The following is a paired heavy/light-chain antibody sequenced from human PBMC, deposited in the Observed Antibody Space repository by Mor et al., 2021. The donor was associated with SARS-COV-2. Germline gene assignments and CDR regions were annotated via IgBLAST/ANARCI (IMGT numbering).Light chain of an antibody. J-gene: IGKJ1*01. CDR2: AAS. CDR1: QGISNY. CDR3: QQYNSYPWT. V-gene: IGKV1-16*02. Sequence: DIQMTQSPSSLSASVGDRVTITCRASQGISNYLAWFQQKPGKAPQSLIYAASSLQSGVPSKFSGSGSGTDFTLTISSLQPEDFATYYCQQYNSYPWTFGQGTKVEIK.
Heavy chain of an antibody. Sequence: QVQLVESGGGVVQPGRSLRLSCAASGFTFSSYGMHWVRQAPGKGLEWVAVIWYDGSNKHSADSVKGRFTISRDNSKNTLYLQMNSLRAEDTAVYYCARDRAPYCGGDCYSDYWGQGTLVTVSS. CDR3: ARDRAPYCGGDCYSDY. CDR1: GFTFSSYG. V-gene: IGHV3-33*01. J-gene: IGHJ4*02. CDR2: IWYDGSNK. D-gene: IGHD2-21*02.